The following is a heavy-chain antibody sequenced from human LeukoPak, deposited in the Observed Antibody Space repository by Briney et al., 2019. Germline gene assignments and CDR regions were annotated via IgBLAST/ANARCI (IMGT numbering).Heavy chain of an antibody. J-gene: IGHJ4*02. CDR1: GYTFTGYT. Sequence: ASVKVSCKASGYTFTGYTINWVRQAPGQGLEWMGWINTNTGNPTYAQGFTGRFVFSLDTPVSTAYLQISSLKAEDTAVYYCARDLRTVVTMEDYWGQGTLVTVSS. CDR2: INTNTGNP. D-gene: IGHD4-23*01. CDR3: ARDLRTVVTMEDY. V-gene: IGHV7-4-1*02.